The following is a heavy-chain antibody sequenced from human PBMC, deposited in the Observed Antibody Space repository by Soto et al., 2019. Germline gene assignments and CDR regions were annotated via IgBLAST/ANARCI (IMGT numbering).Heavy chain of an antibody. Sequence: PGESLKSSSEGSGYSVTRYWIGWVRQMPGKGLEWMGIIYPGDSDTRYSPSFQGQVTISADKSISTAYLQWSSLKASDTAMYYCARLGQLWELDYWGQGTLVTVS. CDR1: GYSVTRYW. J-gene: IGHJ4*02. D-gene: IGHD5-18*01. V-gene: IGHV5-51*01. CDR2: IYPGDSDT. CDR3: ARLGQLWELDY.